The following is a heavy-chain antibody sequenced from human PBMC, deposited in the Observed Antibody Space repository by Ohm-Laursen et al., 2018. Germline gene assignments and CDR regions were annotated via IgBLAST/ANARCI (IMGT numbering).Heavy chain of an antibody. Sequence: SLRLSCSASGFTFDDYAMHWVRQAPGKGLEWVSGISRNSGSMGYADSVKGRFTISRGNAKNSLYLQMNSLRAEDTALYYCAKDSSGGYYGMHVWGQGTTVTVSS. CDR3: AKDSSGGYYGMHV. CDR1: GFTFDDYA. V-gene: IGHV3-9*01. J-gene: IGHJ6*02. CDR2: ISRNSGSM. D-gene: IGHD3-10*01.